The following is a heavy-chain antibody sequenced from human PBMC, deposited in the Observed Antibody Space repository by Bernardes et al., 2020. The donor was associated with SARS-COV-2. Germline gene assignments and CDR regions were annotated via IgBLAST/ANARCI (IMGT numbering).Heavy chain of an antibody. CDR1: GYTFTGYY. Sequence: ASVQVSCKASGYTFTGYYMHWVRQAPGQGLEWMGWINPTSGGTNYAQKFQGWVTMTRDTSISTAYMELSRLRSDDTAVYYCARDRYQLPYYYYGMDVWGQGTTVTVS. J-gene: IGHJ6*02. CDR2: INPTSGGT. CDR3: ARDRYQLPYYYYGMDV. V-gene: IGHV1-2*04. D-gene: IGHD2-2*01.